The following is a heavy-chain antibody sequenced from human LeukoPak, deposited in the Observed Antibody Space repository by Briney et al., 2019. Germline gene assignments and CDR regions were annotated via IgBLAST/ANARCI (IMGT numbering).Heavy chain of an antibody. CDR1: GFTFSSYS. D-gene: IGHD3-9*01. CDR2: ISSSGSTI. Sequence: GGSLRLSCAASGFTFSSYSMNWVRQAPGKGLEWVSYISSSGSTIYYADSVKGRFTISRDNAKNSLYLQMNSLRAEDTAVYYCAGLARLVLDYWGQGTLVTVSS. CDR3: AGLARLVLDY. J-gene: IGHJ4*02. V-gene: IGHV3-48*04.